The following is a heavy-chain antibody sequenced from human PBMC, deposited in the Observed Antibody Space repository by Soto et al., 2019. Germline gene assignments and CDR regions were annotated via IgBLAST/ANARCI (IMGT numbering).Heavy chain of an antibody. D-gene: IGHD3-22*01. CDR2: ITASGAAT. V-gene: IGHV3-23*01. J-gene: IGHJ4*02. CDR3: AKDKYYYESAADDPFDY. Sequence: PGGSLRLSCAASGFTFSSYAVSWVRQAPGKGLEWVSSITASGAATYHADSVKGRFSISRDNSKNTLYLQMNSLRAEDTAIYYCAKDKYYYESAADDPFDYWGQGTLVTVSS. CDR1: GFTFSSYA.